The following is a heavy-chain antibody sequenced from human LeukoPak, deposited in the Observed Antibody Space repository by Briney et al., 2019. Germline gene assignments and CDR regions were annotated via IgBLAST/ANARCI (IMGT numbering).Heavy chain of an antibody. V-gene: IGHV3-11*04. CDR2: ISSSGSTI. D-gene: IGHD3-22*01. J-gene: IGHJ4*02. CDR3: ARAKGTMIFLV. Sequence: GGSLRLSCAASGFTFSDYYMSWLRQAPGKGLEWVSYISSSGSTIYYADSVKGRFTISRDNAKNSPYLQMNSLRAEDTAVYYCARAKGTMIFLVWGQGTLVTVSS. CDR1: GFTFSDYY.